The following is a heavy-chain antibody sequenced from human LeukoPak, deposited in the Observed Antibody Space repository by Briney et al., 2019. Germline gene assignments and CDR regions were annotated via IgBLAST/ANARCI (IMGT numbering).Heavy chain of an antibody. CDR3: ARHCSSTSCSYYYYYGMDV. V-gene: IGHV4-39*01. CDR1: GGSISSSSYY. CDR2: IYYSGST. J-gene: IGHJ6*02. D-gene: IGHD2-2*01. Sequence: SETLSLTCTVSGGSISSSSYYWGWIRQRPGQGLEWIGSIYYSGSTYYNPSLKSRVTISVDTSKNQFSLKLSSVTAADTAVYYCARHCSSTSCSYYYYYGMDVWGQGTTVTVSS.